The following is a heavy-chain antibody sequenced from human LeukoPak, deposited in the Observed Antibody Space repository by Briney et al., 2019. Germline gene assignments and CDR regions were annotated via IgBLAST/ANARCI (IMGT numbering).Heavy chain of an antibody. CDR1: GGSFSGYY. D-gene: IGHD3-9*01. CDR3: AREPDYDILTGSSWFDP. Sequence: PSETLSLTCAVYGGSFSGYYWSWIRQPPGKGLEWIGEINHSGSTNYNPSLKSRVTISVDTSKNQFSLKLSSVTAAATAVYYCAREPDYDILTGSSWFDPWGQGTLVTVSS. V-gene: IGHV4-34*01. J-gene: IGHJ5*02. CDR2: INHSGST.